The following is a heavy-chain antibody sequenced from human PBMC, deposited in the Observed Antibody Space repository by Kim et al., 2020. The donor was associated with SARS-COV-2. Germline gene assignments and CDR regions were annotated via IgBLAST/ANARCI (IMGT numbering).Heavy chain of an antibody. D-gene: IGHD5-12*01. V-gene: IGHV1-69*04. CDR3: ARVGGYSGYDKYFDY. Sequence: RKIKGRESINADKSTSTAYMELSSLRSEDTAVYYCARVGGYSGYDKYFDYWGQGTLVTVSS. J-gene: IGHJ4*02.